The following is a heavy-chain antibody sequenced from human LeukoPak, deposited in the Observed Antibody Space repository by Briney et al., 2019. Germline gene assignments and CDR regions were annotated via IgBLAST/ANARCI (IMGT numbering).Heavy chain of an antibody. CDR2: ISSSGATM. J-gene: IGHJ6*03. Sequence: GGSLRLSCAASGFTFGTYGMSWVRPGPGKGLEWVSAISSSGATMYYSDSVKGRFTISRDNSRNTLYLQINSLRAEDTAVYYCAKDSGETDFYNYFYMDVWGKGTTVTVSS. V-gene: IGHV3-23*01. CDR3: AKDSGETDFYNYFYMDV. CDR1: GFTFGTYG. D-gene: IGHD2/OR15-2a*01.